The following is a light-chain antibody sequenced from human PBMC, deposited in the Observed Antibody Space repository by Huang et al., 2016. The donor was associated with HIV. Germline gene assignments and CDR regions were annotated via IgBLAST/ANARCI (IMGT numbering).Light chain of an antibody. J-gene: IGKJ2*01. CDR3: QQSYRTPRT. CDR1: QTISEY. V-gene: IGKV1-39*01. CDR2: AAS. Sequence: DIQMTQFPSSLSASVGDRVSITCRASQTISEYLNWYQQKPGRAPKLLIYAASNLQSWVPTRFSGSGSVTHFTLVISSLQPEDSATYFCQQSYRTPRTFGLGTKLEI.